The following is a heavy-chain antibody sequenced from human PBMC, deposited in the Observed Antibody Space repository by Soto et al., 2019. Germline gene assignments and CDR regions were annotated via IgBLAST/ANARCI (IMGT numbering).Heavy chain of an antibody. CDR2: IYYSGST. J-gene: IGHJ5*02. CDR1: GGSISSGDYY. D-gene: IGHD6-13*01. V-gene: IGHV4-31*03. CDR3: ARVSARIAGA. Sequence: ASETLSLTCTVSGGSISSGDYYWSWIRQHPGKGLEWIGYIYYSGSTYYNPSLKSRVTISVDTSKNQFSLKLSSVTAADTAVYYCARVSARIAGAWGQGTLVTVSS.